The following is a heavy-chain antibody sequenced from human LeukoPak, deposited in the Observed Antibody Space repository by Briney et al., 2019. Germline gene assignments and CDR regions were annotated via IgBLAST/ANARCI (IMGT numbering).Heavy chain of an antibody. V-gene: IGHV4-59*01. CDR2: IYNSETT. J-gene: IGHJ6*02. D-gene: IGHD5-18*01. CDR3: ARVVYSHYWPEGMDV. CDR1: GDSISSYY. Sequence: SETLSLTCTVSGDSISSYYWSWIRQPPGKGLEWIGYIYNSETTNYNPSLESRVTISEDTSKNQFTLMLTSVTAADTAVCYCARVVYSHYWPEGMDVWGQGTTVTVSS.